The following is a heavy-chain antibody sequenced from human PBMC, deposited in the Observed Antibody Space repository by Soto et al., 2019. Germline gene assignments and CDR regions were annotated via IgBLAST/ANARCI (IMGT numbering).Heavy chain of an antibody. D-gene: IGHD3-16*01. CDR1: GGTFTTST. CDR2: IIPVFGTP. CDR3: ARPADYVSGFSQ. J-gene: IGHJ4*02. V-gene: IGHV1-69*06. Sequence: QVQLVQSGAEVKKPGSSVKVSCQTSGGTFTTSTISWVRQAPGQGLEWMGGIIPVFGTPRYAQKFQGRVTMIADKSSSTAYMELRNLRSADTAMYYCARPADYVSGFSQWGQGTLVTVSS.